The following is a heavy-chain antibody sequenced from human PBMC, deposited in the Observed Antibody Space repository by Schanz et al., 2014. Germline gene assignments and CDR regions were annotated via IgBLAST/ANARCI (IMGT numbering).Heavy chain of an antibody. Sequence: EVQLVESGGGLIQPGGSLRLSCAASGFGFSSYSMNWVRQAPGKGLEWVAAVSSRSDEIKYADSVRGRFTISRDNSKNTVYIQMNSLRAEDTAVYYCARGGPAYYFDDWGQGTLVTVSS. J-gene: IGHJ4*02. CDR1: GFGFSSYS. CDR3: ARGGPAYYFDD. CDR2: VSSRSDEI. V-gene: IGHV3-21*01.